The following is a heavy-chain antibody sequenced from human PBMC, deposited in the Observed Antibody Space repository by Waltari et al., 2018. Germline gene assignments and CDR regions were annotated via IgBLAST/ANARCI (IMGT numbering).Heavy chain of an antibody. CDR2: IRRDGSQT. CDR3: ARDDSPGDSSAWYDLFDF. D-gene: IGHD6-19*01. CDR1: GFTFSTYW. Sequence: EVQLMESGGGLVQPGGSLRLSCAASGFTFSTYWMTWGRQAPGKGMEGVANIRRDGSQTHYLDSVKGRFTISRDNAKNSLYLQMSSLGADDTAVYYCARDDSPGDSSAWYDLFDFWG. J-gene: IGHJ4*01. V-gene: IGHV3-7*01.